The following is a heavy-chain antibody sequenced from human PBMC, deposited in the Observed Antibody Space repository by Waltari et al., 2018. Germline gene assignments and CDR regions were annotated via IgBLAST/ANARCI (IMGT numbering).Heavy chain of an antibody. D-gene: IGHD3-16*01. CDR2: VGFDGRNK. V-gene: IGHV3-30*18. CDR3: AKDVEGELYYFDN. Sequence: VQLVESGGGVVQPGRSLRLSCAAYGFSFCGVAMHWVRRSPGKGLDWVAVVGFDGRNKFYAESVKCRFTISRDNSKNTLYLQMESLRAEDTAIYYCAKDVEGELYYFDNWGQGTLVTVSS. CDR1: GFSFCGVA. J-gene: IGHJ4*02.